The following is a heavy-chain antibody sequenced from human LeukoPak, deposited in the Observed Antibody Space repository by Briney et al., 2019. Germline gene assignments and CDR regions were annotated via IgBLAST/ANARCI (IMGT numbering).Heavy chain of an antibody. CDR1: GGTFSSYA. J-gene: IGHJ4*02. CDR3: ARDQRAYYDFWSGYQPFDY. D-gene: IGHD3-3*01. V-gene: IGHV1-69*04. Sequence: SVKVSCKASGGTFSSYAISWVRQAPGQGLEWMGRIFPILGIANYAQKYQGKVTITADKSTRTAYMALSSLRSEDTAVYYCARDQRAYYDFWSGYQPFDYGGQGTLVTVSS. CDR2: IFPILGIA.